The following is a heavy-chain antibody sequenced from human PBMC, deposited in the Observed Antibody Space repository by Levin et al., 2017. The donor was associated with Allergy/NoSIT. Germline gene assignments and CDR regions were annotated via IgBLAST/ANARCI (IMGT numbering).Heavy chain of an antibody. J-gene: IGHJ4*02. CDR2: INHSGST. CDR1: GGSFSGYY. D-gene: IGHD6-13*01. V-gene: IGHV4-34*01. Sequence: PSETLSLTCAVYGGSFSGYYWSWIRQPPGKGLEWIGEINHSGSTNYNPSLKSRVTISVDTSKNQFSLKLSSVTAADTAVYYCARVKTTYTAAGGDYWGQGTLVTVSS. CDR3: ARVKTTYTAAGGDY.